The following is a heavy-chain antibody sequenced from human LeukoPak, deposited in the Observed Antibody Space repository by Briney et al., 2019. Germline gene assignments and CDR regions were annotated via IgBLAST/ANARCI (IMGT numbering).Heavy chain of an antibody. Sequence: PGGSLRLSCAASGLTFSNYGMYWVRQAPGKGLEWVTFIQYDGTKEYYADSVKGRFTFSRDNSKNMMYLQMNSLRVEDTAVYYCAKGLGWYIDYWGQGTLVTVSS. V-gene: IGHV3-30*02. D-gene: IGHD6-19*01. CDR1: GLTFSNYG. CDR2: IQYDGTKE. J-gene: IGHJ4*02. CDR3: AKGLGWYIDY.